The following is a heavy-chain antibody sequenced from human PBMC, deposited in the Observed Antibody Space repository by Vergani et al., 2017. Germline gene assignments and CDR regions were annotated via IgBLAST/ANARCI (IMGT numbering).Heavy chain of an antibody. CDR3: AXDRLTMVRGVLLRAAPYNWFDP. CDR1: GYTFTGYY. D-gene: IGHD3-10*01. CDR2: INPNSGGT. J-gene: IGHJ5*02. Sequence: QVLLVQSGAEVKKPGASVKVSCKASGYTFTGYYMHWVRQAPGQGLEWMGWINPNSGGTNDAQKFQGRVTMTRDTSISTAYMELSRLRSDDTAVYYCAXDRLTMVRGVLLRAAPYNWFDPWGQGTLVTVSS. V-gene: IGHV1-2*02.